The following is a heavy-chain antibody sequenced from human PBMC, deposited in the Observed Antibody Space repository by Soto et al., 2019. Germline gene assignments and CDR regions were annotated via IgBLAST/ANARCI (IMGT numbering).Heavy chain of an antibody. V-gene: IGHV5-51*01. CDR1: GYSFTSYW. J-gene: IGHJ6*02. CDR3: ARVGRGYCSGGSCYRYGMDV. CDR2: IYPGDSDT. Sequence: GAALKLSCKVSGYSFTSYWIGCVRQMPGKGLEWMGIIYPGDSDTRYSPSFQGQVTISADKSISTAYLQWSSLRAGDTAVYYCARVGRGYCSGGSCYRYGMDVWGQGTTVTVS. D-gene: IGHD2-15*01.